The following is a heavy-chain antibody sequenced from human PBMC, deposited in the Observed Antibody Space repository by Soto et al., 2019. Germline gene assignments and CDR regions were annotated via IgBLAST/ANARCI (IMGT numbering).Heavy chain of an antibody. J-gene: IGHJ4*02. Sequence: QVQLMQSGAEVKKPGASVKVSCKASGYTFTSYNVHWVRQAPGQGLEWMGIIYASGGSTTYAQNSQGRLPGSIDTSTGPGYMELSSRRSDDTAVYYCFRGGFPDYGKEGRYWGQGTLVTVSS. CDR2: IYASGGST. V-gene: IGHV1-46*01. CDR3: FRGGFPDYGKEGRY. D-gene: IGHD4-17*01. CDR1: GYTFTSYN.